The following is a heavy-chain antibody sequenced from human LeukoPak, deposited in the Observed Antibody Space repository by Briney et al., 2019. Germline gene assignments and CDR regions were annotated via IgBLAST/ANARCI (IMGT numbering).Heavy chain of an antibody. Sequence: GGSLRLFCAASGFTCSSYDMHWVRQATGKGLEWVSAIGTAGDTYYLGSVKGRFTISRENAKNSLYLQMNGLGAGDTAVYHCAREAAYISGLNAFDIWGQGTLVTVSS. V-gene: IGHV3-13*04. J-gene: IGHJ3*02. CDR3: AREAAYISGLNAFDI. CDR1: GFTCSSYD. CDR2: IGTAGDT. D-gene: IGHD6-19*01.